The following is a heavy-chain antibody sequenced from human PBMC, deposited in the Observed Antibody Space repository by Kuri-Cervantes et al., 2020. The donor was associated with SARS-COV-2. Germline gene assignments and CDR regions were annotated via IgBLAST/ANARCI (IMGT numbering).Heavy chain of an antibody. J-gene: IGHJ4*02. D-gene: IGHD2-2*02. CDR1: GGSISSGGYY. CDR2: IYHSGST. Sequence: LRLSCTVSGGSISSGGYYWSWIRQPPGKGLERIGYIYHSGSTYYNPSLKSRVTISVDRSKNQFSLKLSSVTAADTAVYYCATLSHSFLGYCSSTSCYNGDYWGQGTLVTVSS. CDR3: ATLSHSFLGYCSSTSCYNGDY. V-gene: IGHV4-30-2*01.